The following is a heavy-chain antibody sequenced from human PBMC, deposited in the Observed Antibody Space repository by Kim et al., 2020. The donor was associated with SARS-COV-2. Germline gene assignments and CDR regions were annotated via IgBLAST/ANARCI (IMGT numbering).Heavy chain of an antibody. D-gene: IGHD6-13*01. V-gene: IGHV3-11*05. CDR3: AREDSTSWYLVGY. CDR1: GFVFSDYY. J-gene: IGHJ4*02. CDR2: ISSSSYT. Sequence: GGSLRLSCAASGFVFSDYYMFWIRQSPGKGLEWGSYISSSSYTNYADSVKGRFTVSRDNAKNSLYLQMSSLRAEDTAVYYCAREDSTSWYLVGYWGQGT.